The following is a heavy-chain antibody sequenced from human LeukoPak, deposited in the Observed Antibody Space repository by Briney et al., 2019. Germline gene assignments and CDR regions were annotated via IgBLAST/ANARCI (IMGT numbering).Heavy chain of an antibody. V-gene: IGHV3-33*01. CDR1: GFTFSSYG. D-gene: IGHD6-13*01. CDR2: IWYDGSNK. CDR3: ARVGSSLTDSYYSMDV. Sequence: GGSLRLSCAASGFTFSSYGMHWVRQAPGKGLEWVAVIWYDGSNKYYADSVKGRFTISRDNSKNTLYLQMNSLRAEDTAVYYCARVGSSLTDSYYSMDVWGQGTTVTVSS. J-gene: IGHJ6*02.